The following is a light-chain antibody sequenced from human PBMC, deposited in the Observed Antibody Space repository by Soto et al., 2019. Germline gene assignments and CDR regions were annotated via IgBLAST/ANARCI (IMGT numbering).Light chain of an antibody. J-gene: IGKJ1*01. CDR1: QSTSSW. CDR3: QQYNSYSCT. CDR2: KAS. Sequence: DIQMTQSPSTLSASVGDRVTITCRASQSTSSWLAWYQQKPGKAPKLLIYKASSLESGVPSRFSGSGSGTEFTLTISSLQPDDFATYYCQQYNSYSCTFGQGTKVDIK. V-gene: IGKV1-5*03.